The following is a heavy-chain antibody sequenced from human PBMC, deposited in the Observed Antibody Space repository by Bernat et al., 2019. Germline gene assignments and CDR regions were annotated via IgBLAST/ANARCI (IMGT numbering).Heavy chain of an antibody. CDR1: GFSLSNARMG. D-gene: IGHD2-21*02. CDR2: IFSNDEK. Sequence: QVTLKESGPVLVKPTETLTLTCTVSGFSLSNARMGVSWIRQPPGKALEWLAHIFSNDEKSYSTSLKSRLTISKDTPKSPVVLTMTNMDPVDNAKYYCDRILTFCGGGCYSDSLVGWFDPWGQGTLVTVSS. V-gene: IGHV2-26*01. CDR3: DRILTFCGGGCYSDSLVGWFDP. J-gene: IGHJ5*02.